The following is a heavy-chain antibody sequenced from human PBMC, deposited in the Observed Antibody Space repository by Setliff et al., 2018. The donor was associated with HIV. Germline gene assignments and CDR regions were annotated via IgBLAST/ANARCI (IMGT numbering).Heavy chain of an antibody. Sequence: PSETLSLTCYVTDDPISSYYWSWVRQPDGKGLEWIGRLYVSGDTNYNPSLKSRVTMSLDTSKKHFSLNLKSVTAADTAVYYCALTGHRLLRGYMDVWGKGTTVTVSS. V-gene: IGHV4-4*07. D-gene: IGHD2-15*01. CDR1: DDPISSYY. J-gene: IGHJ6*03. CDR3: ALTGHRLLRGYMDV. CDR2: LYVSGDT.